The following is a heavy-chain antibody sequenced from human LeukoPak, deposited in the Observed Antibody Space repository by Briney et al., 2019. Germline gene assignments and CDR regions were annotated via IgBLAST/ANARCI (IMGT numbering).Heavy chain of an antibody. CDR1: GFTFSSYA. J-gene: IGHJ4*02. D-gene: IGHD6-13*01. Sequence: PGRSVRLSCAASGFTFSSYAMHWVRQAPGKGLVWVTVISYDGSNKYYADSVKGRFTISRDNSKNTLYLQMNSLRAEDTAVYYCARDEAAAGTVDYWGQGTLVTVSS. V-gene: IGHV3-30*04. CDR3: ARDEAAAGTVDY. CDR2: ISYDGSNK.